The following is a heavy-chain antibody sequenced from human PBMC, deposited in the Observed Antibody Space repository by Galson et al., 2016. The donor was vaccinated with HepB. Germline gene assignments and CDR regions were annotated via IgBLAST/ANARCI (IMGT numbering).Heavy chain of an antibody. CDR3: ARECSLGIYCYFDY. CDR2: INPSGGST. D-gene: IGHD5-12*01. J-gene: IGHJ4*02. CDR1: GYTFTRSY. Sequence: SVKVSCKASGYTFTRSYIHWVRQAPGQGLEWMGIINPSGGSTTYARKFQGTVTMTRDTSTSTVYMELSSLRSEDTAVYYCARECSLGIYCYFDYWGQGTLVTVSS. V-gene: IGHV1-46*01.